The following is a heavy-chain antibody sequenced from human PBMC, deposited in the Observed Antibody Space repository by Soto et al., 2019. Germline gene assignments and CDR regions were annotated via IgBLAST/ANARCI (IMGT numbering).Heavy chain of an antibody. Sequence: GESLEISCKGPGYTFSSYWFAWVRQMPGKGLEWMGIIHPDDSDATYSPSFQGQVTISADKSISPAYLPWSSLKASDTAMYYCAINSYRRDLHLLYVDYGLDIWGQGXTVTVSS. CDR1: GYTFSSYW. J-gene: IGHJ6*02. D-gene: IGHD3-10*01. CDR2: IHPDDSDA. V-gene: IGHV5-51*01. CDR3: AINSYRRDLHLLYVDYGLDI.